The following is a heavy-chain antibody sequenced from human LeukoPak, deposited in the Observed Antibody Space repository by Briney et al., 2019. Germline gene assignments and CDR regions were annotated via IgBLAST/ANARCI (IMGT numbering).Heavy chain of an antibody. Sequence: ASVKVSCKASGGTFSSYAISWVRQAPGQGLEWMGGIIPIFGTANYAQKFQGRVTITADESTSTAYMELSSLRSEDTAVYYCARFLENDLAFDYWGQGTLVTVSS. D-gene: IGHD1-1*01. CDR2: IIPIFGTA. CDR3: ARFLENDLAFDY. V-gene: IGHV1-69*13. CDR1: GGTFSSYA. J-gene: IGHJ4*02.